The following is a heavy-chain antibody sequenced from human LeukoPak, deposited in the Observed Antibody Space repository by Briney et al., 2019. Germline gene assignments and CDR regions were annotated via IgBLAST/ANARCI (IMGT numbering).Heavy chain of an antibody. V-gene: IGHV3-15*01. D-gene: IGHD6-13*01. CDR2: IKSKTDGGTT. J-gene: IGHJ4*02. CDR3: TPRGGYSRSAWVWCY. Sequence: GGSLRLAWAASGFSFSNAWMSWVRQAEGKVLEWVGRIKSKTDGGTTDYAAAVKGRFTISTDDSKNTLYLQMNSLKAEDTAVYYCTPRGGYSRSAWVWCYWGQGTLVTVSS. CDR1: GFSFSNAW.